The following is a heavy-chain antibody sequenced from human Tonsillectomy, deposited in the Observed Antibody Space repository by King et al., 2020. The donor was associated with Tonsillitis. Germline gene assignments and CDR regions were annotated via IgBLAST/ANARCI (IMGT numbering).Heavy chain of an antibody. CDR3: ARGVGPGVAVAGTLDP. V-gene: IGHV3-30*04. CDR2: ISYDGRTK. J-gene: IGHJ5*02. CDR1: GFTLSNYA. D-gene: IGHD6-19*01. Sequence: VQLVESGGGVVQPGKSLRLSCAASGFTLSNYAMNWVRQAPGKGLEWVAVISYDGRTKHYAGSVKGRFTISRDNSENRIYLQMNSLRPEDTAVYYCARGVGPGVAVAGTLDPWGQGTLVTVSS.